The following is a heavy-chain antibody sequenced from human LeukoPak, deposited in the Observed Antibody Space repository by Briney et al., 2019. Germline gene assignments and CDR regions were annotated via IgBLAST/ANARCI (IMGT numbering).Heavy chain of an antibody. CDR3: AKSPYSGSYTFFEY. J-gene: IGHJ4*02. CDR2: ISGSGGST. V-gene: IGHV3-23*01. Sequence: PGGSLRLSCAASGFTFSSYEMNWVRQAPGKGLEWVSAISGSGGSTYYADSVKGRFTISRDNSKNTLYLQMNSLRAEDTAVYYCAKSPYSGSYTFFEYWGQGTLVTVSS. CDR1: GFTFSSYE. D-gene: IGHD1-26*01.